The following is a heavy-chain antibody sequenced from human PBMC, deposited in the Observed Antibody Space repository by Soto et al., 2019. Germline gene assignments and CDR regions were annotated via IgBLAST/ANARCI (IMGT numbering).Heavy chain of an antibody. V-gene: IGHV3-21*01. CDR3: ARDRQVGGYGMDV. Sequence: GGSLRLSCAASGFTFSSYSMNWVRQAPGKGLEWVSSISSSSSYIYYADSVKGRFTISRDNAKNSLYLQMNSLRAEDTAVYYCARDRQVGGYGMDVWGQGTTVTVSS. CDR2: ISSSSSYI. D-gene: IGHD3-16*01. J-gene: IGHJ6*02. CDR1: GFTFSSYS.